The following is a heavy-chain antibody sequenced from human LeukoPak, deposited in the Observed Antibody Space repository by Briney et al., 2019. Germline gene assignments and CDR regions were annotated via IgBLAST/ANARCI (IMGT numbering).Heavy chain of an antibody. D-gene: IGHD4-17*01. J-gene: IGHJ4*02. Sequence: GGSLRLSCAASGFTSSSYSMNWVRQAPGKGLEWVSSISSSSSYIYYADSVKGRFTISRDNAKNSLYLQMNSLRAEDTAVYYCARVRYGDSPFDYWGQGTLVTVSS. CDR2: ISSSSSYI. CDR1: GFTSSSYS. CDR3: ARVRYGDSPFDY. V-gene: IGHV3-21*01.